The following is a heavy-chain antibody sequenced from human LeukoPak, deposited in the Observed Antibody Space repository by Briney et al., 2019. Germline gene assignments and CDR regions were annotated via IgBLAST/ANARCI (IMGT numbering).Heavy chain of an antibody. Sequence: PSETLSLTCAVYGVSFSGYYWSWLRQPPGKGLEWIGKINHSGSSNYNPSLKSRVTISLDTSKNQFYLKLSSVTAADRAVYYCASGGRVAVAGRYSWFDPWGQGTRVTVSS. CDR3: ASGGRVAVAGRYSWFDP. V-gene: IGHV4-34*01. CDR2: INHSGSS. CDR1: GVSFSGYY. D-gene: IGHD6-19*01. J-gene: IGHJ5*02.